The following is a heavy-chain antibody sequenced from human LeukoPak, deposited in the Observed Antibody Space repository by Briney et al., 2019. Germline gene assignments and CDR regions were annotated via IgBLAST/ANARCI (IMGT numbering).Heavy chain of an antibody. V-gene: IGHV1-69*02. CDR2: IIPNLGIA. Sequence: ASVKVSCKASGRTFSSYTISWVRQAPGQGPEWMGRIIPNLGIANYAQKIQGRVTITADKSTSTAYMELSSLRSEDTAVYYCARAAAYCGGDCYSGSLNYYGMDVWGQGTTVTVSS. CDR1: GRTFSSYT. J-gene: IGHJ6*02. D-gene: IGHD2-21*02. CDR3: ARAAAYCGGDCYSGSLNYYGMDV.